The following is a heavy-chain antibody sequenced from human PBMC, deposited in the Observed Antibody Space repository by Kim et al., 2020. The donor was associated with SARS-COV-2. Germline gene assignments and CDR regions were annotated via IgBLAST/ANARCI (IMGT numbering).Heavy chain of an antibody. V-gene: IGHV3-33*01. Sequence: GSNKYYADSVKGRFTISRDNSKNTLYLQMNSLRAEDTAVYYCARAYGSPVWGQGTMVTVSS. CDR2: GSNK. D-gene: IGHD3-10*01. J-gene: IGHJ3*01. CDR3: ARAYGSPV.